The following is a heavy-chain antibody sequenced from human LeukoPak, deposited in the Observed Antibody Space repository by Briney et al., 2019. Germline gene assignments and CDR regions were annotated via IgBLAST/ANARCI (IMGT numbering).Heavy chain of an antibody. CDR3: ARELSYDSSGYYFDY. CDR1: GYTFTVYF. V-gene: IGHV1-2*02. J-gene: IGHJ4*02. D-gene: IGHD3-22*01. Sequence: GASVKVSCKASGYTFTVYFMHWVRQAPGQGLEWMGWINPNSGGTNYAQKSQGRVTMTRDTSISTAYMELSRLRSDDTAVYCCARELSYDSSGYYFDYWGQGTLVTVSS. CDR2: INPNSGGT.